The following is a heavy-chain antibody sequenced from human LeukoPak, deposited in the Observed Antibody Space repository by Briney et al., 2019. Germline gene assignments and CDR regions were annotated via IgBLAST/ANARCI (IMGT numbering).Heavy chain of an antibody. CDR2: ISSSGSTI. V-gene: IGHV3-11*01. D-gene: IGHD3-3*01. CDR1: GFIFSDYY. CDR3: ARGITIFGVADYYMDV. Sequence: GGSLRLSCAASGFIFSDYYMSWIRQAPGKGLEWVAYISSSGSTIYYADSVKGRFTISRDNAKNSLYLQMNSLRAEDTAVYYCARGITIFGVADYYMDVWGKGTTVTVSS. J-gene: IGHJ6*03.